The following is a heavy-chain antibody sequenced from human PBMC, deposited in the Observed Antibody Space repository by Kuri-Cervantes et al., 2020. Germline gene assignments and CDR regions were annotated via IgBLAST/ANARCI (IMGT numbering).Heavy chain of an antibody. CDR2: IIPIFGTA. V-gene: IGHV1-69*06. J-gene: IGHJ6*03. CDR3: ARDTVPAAISYYMDV. Sequence: SVKVSCKASGGTFSSYAISWVRQAPGQGLEWMGGIIPIFGTANYAQKFQGRVTITAGKSTSTAYMELSSLRSEDTAVYYCARDTVPAAISYYMDVWGKGTTVTVSS. D-gene: IGHD2-2*02. CDR1: GGTFSSYA.